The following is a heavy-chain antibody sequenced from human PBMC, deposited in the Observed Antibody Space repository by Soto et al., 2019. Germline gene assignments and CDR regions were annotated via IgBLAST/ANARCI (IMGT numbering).Heavy chain of an antibody. CDR3: ARDPGAAAGDSLYYYGMDV. J-gene: IGHJ6*02. D-gene: IGHD6-13*01. Sequence: LRLSCAASGFTFSSYWMSWVRQAPGKGLEWVANIKQDGSEKYYVDSVKGRFTISRDNAKNSLYLQMNSLRAEDTAVYYCARDPGAAAGDSLYYYGMDVWGQGTTVTVSS. CDR2: IKQDGSEK. V-gene: IGHV3-7*01. CDR1: GFTFSSYW.